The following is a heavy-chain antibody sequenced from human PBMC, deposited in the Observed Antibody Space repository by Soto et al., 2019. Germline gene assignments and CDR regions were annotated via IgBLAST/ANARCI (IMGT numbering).Heavy chain of an antibody. J-gene: IGHJ5*02. Sequence: QVQLVQSGAEVKKPGSSVKVSCKASGGTFSSYAISWVRQAPGQGLEWMGGIIPIFGTANYAQKFQGRVTITADKSTSTAYLERSSLRSEDTAVYYCARGRDESDYCSGGSCYSGYNWFDPWGQGTLVTVSS. D-gene: IGHD2-15*01. V-gene: IGHV1-69*06. CDR1: GGTFSSYA. CDR2: IIPIFGTA. CDR3: ARGRDESDYCSGGSCYSGYNWFDP.